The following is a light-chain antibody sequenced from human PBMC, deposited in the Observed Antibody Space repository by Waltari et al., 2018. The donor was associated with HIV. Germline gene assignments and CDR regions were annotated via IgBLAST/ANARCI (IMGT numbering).Light chain of an antibody. CDR1: QNVDSC. CDR3: QQYNSDFYT. V-gene: IGKV1-5*03. J-gene: IGKJ2*01. Sequence: DIQMTQSPSTLSAYVGDRVTITCRASQNVDSCLAWYQQRPGRSPKLLIYKASTLAFGVPARFSGSASGTDFTLTINSLHPDDFATYYCQQYNSDFYTFGQGTRLDLK. CDR2: KAS.